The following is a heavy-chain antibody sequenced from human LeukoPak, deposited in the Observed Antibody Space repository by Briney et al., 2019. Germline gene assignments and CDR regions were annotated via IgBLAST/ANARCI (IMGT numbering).Heavy chain of an antibody. CDR1: GLTFSIYG. CDR2: ISYDGSNK. Sequence: GGSLTLSCPASGLTFSIYGMHWVRQAPDKGREWVAFISYDGSNKYYTHSVKDRFTISRDNYNNTLYLQMNSLRAEDTAVYYCAKDLSSYYYDSSGYYYGWNYYYGMDVWGQGTTVTVSS. D-gene: IGHD3-22*01. J-gene: IGHJ6*02. V-gene: IGHV3-30*18. CDR3: AKDLSSYYYDSSGYYYGWNYYYGMDV.